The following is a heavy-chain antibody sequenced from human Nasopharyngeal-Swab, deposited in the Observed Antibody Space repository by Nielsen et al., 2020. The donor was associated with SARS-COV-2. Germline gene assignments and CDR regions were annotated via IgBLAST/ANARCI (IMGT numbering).Heavy chain of an antibody. V-gene: IGHV3-53*01. D-gene: IGHD6-13*01. CDR3: ARMDFIASRDY. CDR2: IYSRVET. J-gene: IGHJ4*02. CDR1: GFSVSYNY. Sequence: GESLKISCEVSGFSVSYNYMSWVRQAPVKGLEWVAVIYSRVETHYTDSVRGRFTISRDNSKNIVNLQLNSLRAEDTAVYYCARMDFIASRDYWGQGTLVTVSS.